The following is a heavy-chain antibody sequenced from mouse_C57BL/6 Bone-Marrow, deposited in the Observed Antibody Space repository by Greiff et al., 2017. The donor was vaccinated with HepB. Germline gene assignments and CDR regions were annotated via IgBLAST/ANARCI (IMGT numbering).Heavy chain of an antibody. Sequence: VKLQQSGAELARPGASVKMSCKASGYTFTSYTMHWVKQRPGQGLEWIGYINPSSGYTKYNQKFKDKATLTADKSSSTAYMQLSSLTSEDSAVYYCARSGYYGSSGGDYFDYWGQGTTLTVSS. CDR1: GYTFTSYT. CDR2: INPSSGYT. J-gene: IGHJ2*01. D-gene: IGHD1-1*01. CDR3: ARSGYYGSSGGDYFDY. V-gene: IGHV1-4*01.